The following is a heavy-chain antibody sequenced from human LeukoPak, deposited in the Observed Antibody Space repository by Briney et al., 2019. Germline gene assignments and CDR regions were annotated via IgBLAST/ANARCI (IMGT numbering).Heavy chain of an antibody. CDR2: INHSGST. J-gene: IGHJ6*03. Sequence: SETLSLICAVYGGSFSGYYWSWIRQPPGKGLEWIGEINHSGSTNYNPSLKSRVTISVDTSKNQFSLKLSSVTAADTAVYYCARRSITMVRGVIPLYCYYYYMDVWGKGTTVTISS. V-gene: IGHV4-34*01. CDR1: GGSFSGYY. D-gene: IGHD3-10*01. CDR3: ARRSITMVRGVIPLYCYYYYMDV.